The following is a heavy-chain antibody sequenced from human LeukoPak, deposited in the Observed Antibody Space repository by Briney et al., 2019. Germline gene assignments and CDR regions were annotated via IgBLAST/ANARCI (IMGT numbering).Heavy chain of an antibody. CDR3: ARDPVGIVVAGPGHYFDY. CDR2: IIPILGIA. CDR1: GYTFTSYY. D-gene: IGHD6-19*01. V-gene: IGHV1-69*04. Sequence: AASVKVSCKASGYTFTSYYMHWVRQAPGQGLEWMGRIIPILGIANYAQKFQGRVTITADKSTSTAYMELSSLRSEDTAVYYCARDPVGIVVAGPGHYFDYWGQGTLVTVSS. J-gene: IGHJ4*02.